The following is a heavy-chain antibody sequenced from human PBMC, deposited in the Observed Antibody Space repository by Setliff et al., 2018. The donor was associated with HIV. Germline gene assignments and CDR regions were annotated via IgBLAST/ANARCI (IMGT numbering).Heavy chain of an antibody. Sequence: GGSLRLSCAASGFTFSSYWMSWVRQGPGKGLEWVANIKQDGSEKYYVDSVRGRFTISRDNAKNSLYLQINSLRAEDTAVYYCARATQLRSGVVDPAAKYFYYYMDVWGKGTTVTVSS. D-gene: IGHD2-2*01. CDR2: IKQDGSEK. CDR1: GFTFSSYW. CDR3: ARATQLRSGVVDPAAKYFYYYMDV. V-gene: IGHV3-7*01. J-gene: IGHJ6*03.